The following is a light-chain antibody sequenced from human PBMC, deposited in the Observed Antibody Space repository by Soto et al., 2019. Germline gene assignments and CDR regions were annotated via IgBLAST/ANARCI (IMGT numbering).Light chain of an antibody. V-gene: IGKV3-15*01. CDR1: QSVSSN. CDR2: GAS. J-gene: IGKJ1*01. Sequence: EIVMTQSPATLSVSPGERATLSCRASQSVSSNLAWYQQKPGQAPRLLIYGASTRATGIPARFSGSGSGTEFTLTISSLQPDDFATYYCQQYNSYWWTFGQGTKV. CDR3: QQYNSYWWT.